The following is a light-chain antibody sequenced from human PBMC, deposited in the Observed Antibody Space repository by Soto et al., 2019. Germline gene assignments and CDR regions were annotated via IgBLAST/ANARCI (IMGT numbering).Light chain of an antibody. V-gene: IGKV1-8*01. CDR1: QGISSY. J-gene: IGKJ4*01. CDR3: TVPLT. Sequence: AIRMTQSPSSLSASTGDRVTITCRASQGISSYLAWYQQKPGKAPKLLIYAASTLQSGVPSRFSGSGSGTDFTLTISCLQSEDVPVISITVPLTFGGGTEVEIK. CDR2: AAS.